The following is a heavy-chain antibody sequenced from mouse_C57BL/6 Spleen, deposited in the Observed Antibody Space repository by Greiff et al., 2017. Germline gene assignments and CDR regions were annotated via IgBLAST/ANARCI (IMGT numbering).Heavy chain of an antibody. CDR2: ISSGGDYI. CDR3: TRGGRLSPFDY. Sequence: EVQLQESGEGLVKPGGSLKLSCAASGFTFSSYAMSWVRQTPEKRLEWVAYISSGGDYIYYADTVKGRFTISRDNARNTLYLQMSSLKSEDTAMYYCTRGGRLSPFDYWGQGTTLTVSS. J-gene: IGHJ2*01. V-gene: IGHV5-9-1*02. D-gene: IGHD1-1*01. CDR1: GFTFSSYA.